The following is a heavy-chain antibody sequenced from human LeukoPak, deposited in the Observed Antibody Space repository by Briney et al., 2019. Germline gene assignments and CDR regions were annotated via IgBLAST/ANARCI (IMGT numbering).Heavy chain of an antibody. Sequence: GGSLRLSRAASGFTFSSYGMHWVRQAPGKGLEWVAVISYDGSNKYYADSVKGRFTISRDNSKNTLYLQMNSLRAEDTAVYYCAKAKSVTTYLGYFDYWGQGTLVTVYS. CDR2: ISYDGSNK. J-gene: IGHJ4*02. D-gene: IGHD4-17*01. CDR3: AKAKSVTTYLGYFDY. CDR1: GFTFSSYG. V-gene: IGHV3-30*18.